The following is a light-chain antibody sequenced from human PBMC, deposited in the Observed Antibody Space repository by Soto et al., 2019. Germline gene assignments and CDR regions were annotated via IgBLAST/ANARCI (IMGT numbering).Light chain of an antibody. CDR1: QTINNW. CDR2: KAS. Sequence: DIQMTQSPSTLSASVGDRVTITCRASQTINNWLAWYQQKPGKAPKLLMYKASSLETGVPSRFSGSGSGTAFTLTISSLQPDDFASYYCQQYDTYPWTFGQGTKVEIK. J-gene: IGKJ1*01. V-gene: IGKV1-5*03. CDR3: QQYDTYPWT.